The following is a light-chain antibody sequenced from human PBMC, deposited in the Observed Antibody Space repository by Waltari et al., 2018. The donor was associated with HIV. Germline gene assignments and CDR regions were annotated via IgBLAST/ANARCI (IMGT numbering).Light chain of an antibody. CDR2: GAS. V-gene: IGKV3D-15*01. CDR3: QQYNNWPRT. Sequence: EIVMTQSPATLSVSPGERATLSCRASQSVSSNLAWYQQKPGQAPRLLIYGASTRATGTPARFSGIGSGTDFTLTISSLQSEDCAVYYCQQYNNWPRTFGQGTKLEIK. CDR1: QSVSSN. J-gene: IGKJ2*01.